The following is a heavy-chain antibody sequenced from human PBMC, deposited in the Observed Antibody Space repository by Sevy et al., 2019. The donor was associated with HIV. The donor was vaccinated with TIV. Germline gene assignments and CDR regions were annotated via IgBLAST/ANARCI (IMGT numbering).Heavy chain of an antibody. D-gene: IGHD3-22*01. Sequence: GGSLRLSCAASGFTFSSYGMHWVRLAPGKGLEWVAVLRYDGSNKHYADSVKGQFTISRDNSKNTLYLQMNSLRAEDTAVYYCARDRDYYDTSGHGSYYYYGMDVWGQGTTVTVSS. CDR3: ARDRDYYDTSGHGSYYYYGMDV. CDR2: LRYDGSNK. J-gene: IGHJ6*02. CDR1: GFTFSSYG. V-gene: IGHV3-33*01.